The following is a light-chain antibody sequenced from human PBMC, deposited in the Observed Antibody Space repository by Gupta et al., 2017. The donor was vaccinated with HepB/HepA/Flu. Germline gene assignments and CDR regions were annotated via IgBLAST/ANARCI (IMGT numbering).Light chain of an antibody. Sequence: QSVLTQPPSVSETPGQRVIVSCYGGASNIANNGASWYRQLPGTAPKLLIFNNSQRPSGVPDRISGSKSGTSASLAISGLQSEDEADYYCAAWDDSLNVVIFGGGTKVTVL. V-gene: IGLV1-44*01. CDR1: ASNIANNG. J-gene: IGLJ2*01. CDR3: AAWDDSLNVVI. CDR2: NNS.